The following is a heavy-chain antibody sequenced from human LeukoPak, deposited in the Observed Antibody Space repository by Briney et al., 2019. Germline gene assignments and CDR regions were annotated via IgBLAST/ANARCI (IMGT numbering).Heavy chain of an antibody. J-gene: IGHJ3*02. CDR3: AKPNHDYGGNSEPAFDI. CDR2: ISGSGGST. D-gene: IGHD4-23*01. CDR1: GFTFSSYA. V-gene: IGHV3-23*01. Sequence: GGSLRLSCAASGFTFSSYAMSWVCQAPGKGLEWVSAISGSGGSTYYADSVKGRFTISRDNSKNTLYPQMNSPRAEDTAVYYCAKPNHDYGGNSEPAFDIWGQGTMVTVSS.